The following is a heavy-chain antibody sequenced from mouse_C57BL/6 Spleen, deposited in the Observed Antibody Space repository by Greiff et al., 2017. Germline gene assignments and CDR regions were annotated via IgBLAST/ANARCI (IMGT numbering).Heavy chain of an antibody. Sequence: QVQLKESGAELARPGASVKLSCKASGYTFTSYGISWVKQRTGQGLEWIGEIYPRSGNTYYNEKFKGKATLTADKSSSTAYMELRSLTSEDSAVYFCAREGDYSNYVDYWGQGTTLTVSS. CDR2: IYPRSGNT. CDR3: AREGDYSNYVDY. CDR1: GYTFTSYG. D-gene: IGHD2-5*01. V-gene: IGHV1-81*01. J-gene: IGHJ2*01.